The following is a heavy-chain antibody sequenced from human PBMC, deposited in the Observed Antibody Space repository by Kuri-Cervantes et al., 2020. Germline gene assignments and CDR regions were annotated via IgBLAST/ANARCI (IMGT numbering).Heavy chain of an antibody. V-gene: IGHV3-30-3*01. CDR2: ISYDGSNK. J-gene: IGHJ4*02. Sequence: GESLKISCTASGFTFSSYAMHWVRQAPGKGLEWVAVISYDGSNKYYADSVKGRFTISRDNSKNTLYLQMNSLRVEDTAVYYCARDISPYYGSGSYLSGVDYWGQGTLVTVSS. D-gene: IGHD3-10*01. CDR1: GFTFSSYA. CDR3: ARDISPYYGSGSYLSGVDY.